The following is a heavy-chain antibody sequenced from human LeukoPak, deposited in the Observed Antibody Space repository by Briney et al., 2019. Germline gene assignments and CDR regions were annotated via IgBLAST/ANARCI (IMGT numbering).Heavy chain of an antibody. Sequence: AAVTVSCKASGYTFTGYYMHWVRQAPGQGLEWMGRINPNSGGTNYAQKFQGRATMTRDTSISTAYMELSRLRSDDTAVYYCARDLYGSGSYYNGDYWGQGTLVTVSS. CDR2: INPNSGGT. D-gene: IGHD3-10*01. CDR1: GYTFTGYY. CDR3: ARDLYGSGSYYNGDY. J-gene: IGHJ4*02. V-gene: IGHV1-2*06.